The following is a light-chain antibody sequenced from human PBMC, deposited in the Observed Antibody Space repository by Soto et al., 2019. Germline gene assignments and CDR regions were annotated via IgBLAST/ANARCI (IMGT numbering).Light chain of an antibody. Sequence: EIVLTQSPATLSLSPGERATLSCRASQSISNHLVWYQQKPGQAPRLLIYDASNRATGIPARFSGSGSGTDFTLSISSLEPEDFAVYYCQQRSNWPTFGGGTKVEIK. CDR1: QSISNH. CDR2: DAS. J-gene: IGKJ4*01. V-gene: IGKV3-11*01. CDR3: QQRSNWPT.